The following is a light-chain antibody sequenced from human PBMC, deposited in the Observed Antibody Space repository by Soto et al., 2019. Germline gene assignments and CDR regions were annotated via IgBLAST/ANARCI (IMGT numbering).Light chain of an antibody. Sequence: TQSPSSLSVPQGERATLSCRAIQSVSSSYLAWYQQKPGQAPRLLIYGAFNRATGIPARFSGSGSGTDFTLTISSLEPEDSAVYYCQQRNIWPPVTFGHGTRLEIK. J-gene: IGKJ5*01. V-gene: IGKV3-11*01. CDR2: GAF. CDR1: QSVSSSY. CDR3: QQRNIWPPVT.